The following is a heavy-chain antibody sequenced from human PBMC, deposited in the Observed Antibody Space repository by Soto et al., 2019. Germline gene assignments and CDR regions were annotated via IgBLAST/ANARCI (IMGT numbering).Heavy chain of an antibody. J-gene: IGHJ6*01. CDR1: GFNVSSYW. V-gene: IGHV3-7*01. CDR3: ARDRRLTFITGMDV. D-gene: IGHD3-16*01. CDR2: IKQDGSET. Sequence: LKISCARSGFNVSSYWMSWVRQAPGKGLEWVANIKQDGSETDYVGWVKGRFTISRDNARNSVFLQMNSLRAADTALYYCARDRRLTFITGMDVWRQGTSVTVSS.